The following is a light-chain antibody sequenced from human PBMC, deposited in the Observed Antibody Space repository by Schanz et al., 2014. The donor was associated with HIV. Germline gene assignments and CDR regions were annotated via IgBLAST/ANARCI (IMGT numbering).Light chain of an antibody. J-gene: IGLJ7*01. CDR3: ALYLGSGIWV. CDR2: NTN. CDR1: SGSVSTNSY. V-gene: IGLV8-61*01. Sequence: QTVVTQEPSXSXXXXXXVSLTCALTSGSVSTNSYPTWFQESPGQTPRTLIYNTNIRSSGVPDRFSASILGNKAVLTITGAQADDDSLYYCALYLGSGIWVFGGGTQLTVL.